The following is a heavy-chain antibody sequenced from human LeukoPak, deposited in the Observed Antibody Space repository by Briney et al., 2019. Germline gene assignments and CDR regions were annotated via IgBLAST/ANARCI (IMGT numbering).Heavy chain of an antibody. CDR3: AKDEWLLSVSYYYYYMDV. CDR1: GFTFNTYA. V-gene: IGHV3-23*01. D-gene: IGHD3-3*01. J-gene: IGHJ6*03. Sequence: GGSLRLSCAASGFTFNTYAMSWVRQAPGKGLEWVSAISDSGGSAYYADSVKGRFTISRDNSKNTLYLQMNSLRAEDTAVYYCAKDEWLLSVSYYYYYMDVWGKGTTVTVSS. CDR2: ISDSGGSA.